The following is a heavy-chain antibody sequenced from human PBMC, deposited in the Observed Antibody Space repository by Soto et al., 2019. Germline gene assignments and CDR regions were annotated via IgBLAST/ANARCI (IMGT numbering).Heavy chain of an antibody. D-gene: IGHD6-6*01. Sequence: PGGSLRLSCAASGFTFSSETMFWVRQAPGKGLEHITAISKNGDSTFYADSVKGRFTISRDNSKNTLYLQMNSLRAEDMAVYYCARDQRRHPSDYYYYXMDVWGKRTTVTVSS. J-gene: IGHJ6*03. V-gene: IGHV3-64*02. CDR1: GFTFSSET. CDR3: ARDQRRHPSDYYYYXMDV. CDR2: ISKNGDST.